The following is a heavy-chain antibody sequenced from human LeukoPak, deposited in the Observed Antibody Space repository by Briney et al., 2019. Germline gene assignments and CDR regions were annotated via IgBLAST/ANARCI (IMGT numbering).Heavy chain of an antibody. J-gene: IGHJ4*02. CDR3: ARHGLHQAFDY. Sequence: SETLSLASTLAAPSIISSRYYWGWIRQPPGKGLEWIGTFYYRGSTYYNPSLKTRFTRSADPSKNHFALKVSSVTAADTAMYYCARHGLHQAFDYWGQGTLVTVSS. V-gene: IGHV4-39*01. D-gene: IGHD5/OR15-5a*01. CDR2: FYYRGST. CDR1: APSIISSRYY.